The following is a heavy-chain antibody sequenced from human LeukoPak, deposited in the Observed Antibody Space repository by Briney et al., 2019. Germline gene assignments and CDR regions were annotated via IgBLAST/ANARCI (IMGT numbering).Heavy chain of an antibody. J-gene: IGHJ4*02. CDR3: AKGYVWGSYRFPFDY. CDR2: ISSSSKTI. CDR1: GFTFRSHS. D-gene: IGHD3-16*02. V-gene: IGHV3-48*01. Sequence: GGSLRLSCAASGFTFRSHSMSWVRQAPGKGLEWVSYISSSSKTIYYADSVKGRFTISRDNSKNTLYLQMNSLRAEDTAVYYCAKGYVWGSYRFPFDYWGQGTLVTVSS.